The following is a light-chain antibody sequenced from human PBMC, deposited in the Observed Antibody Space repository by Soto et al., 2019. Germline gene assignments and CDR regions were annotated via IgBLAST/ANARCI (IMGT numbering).Light chain of an antibody. V-gene: IGKV1-39*01. CDR1: QSISSY. J-gene: IGKJ3*01. CDR2: AAS. Sequence: DIQMTQSPSSLSASVGDRVTSTCRASQSISSYLNWYQQKPGKAPMLLIYAASSLQSEVPSRFSGSESGTDFTLTINSLQPEDFATYYCQQSYSTRFTFGPGTKVDIK. CDR3: QQSYSTRFT.